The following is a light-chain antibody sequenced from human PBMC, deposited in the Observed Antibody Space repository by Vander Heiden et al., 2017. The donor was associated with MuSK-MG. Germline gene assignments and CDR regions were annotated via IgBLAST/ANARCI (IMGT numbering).Light chain of an antibody. V-gene: IGLV1-51*01. CDR1: SSKIGNNY. CDR3: GTWDSSLSAYV. CDR2: DNN. Sequence: QSVFTQPPSVSAAPGQKLTISCSGTSSKIGNNYVSGNQQLPGTAPKLLIFDNNKRPSGSPDRFSGSKSGTSATLGSTGLQTGDEADYYCGTWDSSLSAYVFGTGTKVTVL. J-gene: IGLJ1*01.